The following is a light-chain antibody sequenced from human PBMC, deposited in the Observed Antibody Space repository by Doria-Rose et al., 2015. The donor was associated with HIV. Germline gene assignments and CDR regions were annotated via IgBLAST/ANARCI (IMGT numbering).Light chain of an antibody. J-gene: IGKJ5*01. CDR1: QRVKSSY. CDR3: QQYGTSRGT. Sequence: TQSPGTLSLSPGERATLSCRASQRVKSSYLAWYQQKPGHAPRLLIHDASTRATGIPDRFSGSGSGTDFTLTISRLEPEDVAVYYCQQYGTSRGTFGQGTRLEIK. CDR2: DAS. V-gene: IGKV3-20*01.